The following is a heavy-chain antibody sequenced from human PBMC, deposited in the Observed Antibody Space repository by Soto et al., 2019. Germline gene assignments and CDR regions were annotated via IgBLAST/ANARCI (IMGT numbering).Heavy chain of an antibody. D-gene: IGHD3-10*01. J-gene: IGHJ5*02. CDR2: INSGGSSI. Sequence: EVQLVESGGGLVRPGGSLRLSCAASGFTFSRHIMHWVRQTPGKGLEWISFINSGGSSIKYADSVKGRFTISRDDAKTSLYLQMTSLTADAPAVSCCARAKYSFGSGGLRNLDAWGQGTLVTVS. CDR3: ARAKYSFGSGGLRNLDA. V-gene: IGHV3-21*05. CDR1: GFTFSRHI.